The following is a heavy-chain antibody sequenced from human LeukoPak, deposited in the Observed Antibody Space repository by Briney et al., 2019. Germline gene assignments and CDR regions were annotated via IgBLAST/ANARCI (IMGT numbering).Heavy chain of an antibody. CDR3: ARGPFRQPLFIARIAAAGYFDY. D-gene: IGHD6-13*01. CDR2: INHSGST. V-gene: IGHV4-34*01. CDR1: GGSFSGYY. Sequence: SETLSLTCAVYGGSFSGYYWSWIRQPPGKGLEWIGEINHSGSTNYNPSLKSRVTISVDTSKNQFSLKLSSVTAADTAVYYCARGPFRQPLFIARIAAAGYFDYWGQGTLVTVSS. J-gene: IGHJ4*02.